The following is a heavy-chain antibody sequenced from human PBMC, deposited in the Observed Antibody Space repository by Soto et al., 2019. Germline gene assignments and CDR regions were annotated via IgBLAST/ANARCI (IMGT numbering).Heavy chain of an antibody. Sequence: ASVKVSCKVSGYTLTELSMHWVRQAPGKGLEWMGGFDPEDGETIYAQKFQGRVTMTEDTSTDTAYMELSSLRSEDTAVYCCATPRSSIAARRTYYFDYWGQGTLVTVSS. CDR2: FDPEDGET. V-gene: IGHV1-24*01. J-gene: IGHJ4*02. D-gene: IGHD6-6*01. CDR1: GYTLTELS. CDR3: ATPRSSIAARRTYYFDY.